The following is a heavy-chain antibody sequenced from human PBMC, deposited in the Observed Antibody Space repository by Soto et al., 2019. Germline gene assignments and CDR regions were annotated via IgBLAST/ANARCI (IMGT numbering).Heavy chain of an antibody. J-gene: IGHJ6*02. V-gene: IGHV1-46*01. CDR3: ARDRRGYCSGGSCYAYYYGMDV. D-gene: IGHD2-15*01. Sequence: QVQLVQSGAEVKKPGASVKVSCKASGYTFTSYYMHWVRQAPGQGLEWMGIINPSGGSTSYAQKFQGRVTMTRDTSTSTVYMELSSLRSEDTAVYYCARDRRGYCSGGSCYAYYYGMDVWGQGTTVTVSS. CDR1: GYTFTSYY. CDR2: INPSGGST.